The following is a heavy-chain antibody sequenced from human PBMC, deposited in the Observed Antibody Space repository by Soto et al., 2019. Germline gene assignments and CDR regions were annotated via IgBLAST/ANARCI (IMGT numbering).Heavy chain of an antibody. V-gene: IGHV4-4*02. CDR3: ARWIGYDFWRGPQEYWFDP. J-gene: IGHJ5*02. Sequence: SETLSLTCAVSSGSISSSNWWSWVRQPPGKGLEWIGEIYHSGSTNYSPPLKSRVTISVDKSKNQFSLKLSSVTAADTAVYYCARWIGYDFWRGPQEYWFDPWGQGTLVTVSS. CDR1: SGSISSSNW. CDR2: IYHSGST. D-gene: IGHD3-3*01.